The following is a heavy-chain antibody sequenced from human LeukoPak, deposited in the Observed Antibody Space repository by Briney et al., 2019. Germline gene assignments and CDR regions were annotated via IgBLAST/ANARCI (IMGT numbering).Heavy chain of an antibody. Sequence: PGGSLRLSCAASGFTFSSYSMNWVHQAPGKGLEWVSSISSSSSYIYYADSVKGRFTISRDNAKNSLYLQMNSLRAEDTAVYYCAVGAAAGPRADYWGQGTLVTVSS. CDR2: ISSSSSYI. CDR1: GFTFSSYS. J-gene: IGHJ4*02. D-gene: IGHD6-13*01. CDR3: AVGAAAGPRADY. V-gene: IGHV3-21*01.